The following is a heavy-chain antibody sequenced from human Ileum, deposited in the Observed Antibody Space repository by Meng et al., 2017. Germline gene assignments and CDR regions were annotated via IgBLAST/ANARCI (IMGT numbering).Heavy chain of an antibody. Sequence: QVQLVESGGGLVQPGGSLRLSCAASGLPFIVYYMSWVRQAPGKGLEWVSCISPSGTTTFYLDSVRGRFTISRDNAKNSLYLQMNSLRAEDTAVYYCARDSLVGAPFDYWGHGTLVTVSS. V-gene: IGHV3-11*01. J-gene: IGHJ4*01. CDR2: ISPSGTTT. D-gene: IGHD1-26*01. CDR3: ARDSLVGAPFDY. CDR1: GLPFIVYY.